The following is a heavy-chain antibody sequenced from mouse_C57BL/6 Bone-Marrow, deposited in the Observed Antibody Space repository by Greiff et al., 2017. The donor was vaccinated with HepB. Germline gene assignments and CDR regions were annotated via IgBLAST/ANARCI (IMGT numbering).Heavy chain of an antibody. J-gene: IGHJ3*01. CDR2: IHPNSGST. Sequence: QVQLQQPGAELVKPGASVKLSCKASGYTFTSYWMHWVKQRPGQGLEWIGMIHPNSGSTNYNEKFKSKATLTVDKSSSTAYMQLSSLTSEDSAVYYCPRFRDYDGAWFAYWGQGTLVTVSA. V-gene: IGHV1-64*01. D-gene: IGHD2-4*01. CDR1: GYTFTSYW. CDR3: PRFRDYDGAWFAY.